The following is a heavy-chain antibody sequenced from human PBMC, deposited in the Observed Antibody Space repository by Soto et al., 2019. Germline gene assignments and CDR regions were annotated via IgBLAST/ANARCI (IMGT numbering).Heavy chain of an antibody. CDR1: GGTFSSYT. CDR2: IIPILGIA. D-gene: IGHD2-15*01. J-gene: IGHJ5*02. Sequence: QVQLVQSGAEVKKPGSSVKVSCKASGGTFSSYTISWVRQAPGQGLEWMGRIIPILGIANYAQKFQGRVTINADKSTSTAYMELSSLRSEDTAVYYCARDEPDIVVVVAATGGGNWFDPWGQGTLVTVSS. CDR3: ARDEPDIVVVVAATGGGNWFDP. V-gene: IGHV1-69*08.